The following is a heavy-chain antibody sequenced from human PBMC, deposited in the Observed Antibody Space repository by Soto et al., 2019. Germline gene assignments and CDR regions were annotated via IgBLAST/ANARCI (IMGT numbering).Heavy chain of an antibody. D-gene: IGHD6-19*01. J-gene: IGHJ6*02. CDR2: ISAYNGNT. CDR3: ARDRDSSGWYVYYYGMDV. V-gene: IGHV1-18*01. CDR1: GYTFTSYG. Sequence: ASVKVSCKASGYTFTSYGISWVRQTPGQGLEWMGWISAYNGNTNYAQKLQGRVTMTTDTSTSTAYMELRSLRSDDTAVYYCARDRDSSGWYVYYYGMDVWGQGTTVTV.